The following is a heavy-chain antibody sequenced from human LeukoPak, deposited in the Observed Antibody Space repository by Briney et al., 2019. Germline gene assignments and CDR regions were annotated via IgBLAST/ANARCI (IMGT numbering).Heavy chain of an antibody. CDR3: ASSAGALIDC. D-gene: IGHD6-19*01. V-gene: IGHV3-33*01. CDR1: GFTFNNYG. J-gene: IGHJ4*02. CDR2: IWYDGTNK. Sequence: GGSLRLSCAASGFTFNNYGMHWVRQAPGKGLEWVALIWYDGTNKYYGDSVKGRFTISRDNSKNTLYLQMNSLRAEDTAVYYCASSAGALIDCWGQGTLVIVSS.